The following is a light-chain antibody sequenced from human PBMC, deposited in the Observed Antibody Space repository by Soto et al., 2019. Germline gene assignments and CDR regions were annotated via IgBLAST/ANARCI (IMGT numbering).Light chain of an antibody. CDR2: IND. CDR1: PSNIGKTT. CDR3: AAWDDSLNGHV. Sequence: LTQPPSASGTPGQRVTISCSGSPSNIGKTTVSWFQLLPGTAPKVLISINDKRPSGVPDRFSGSKSGTSASLAISGLQSEDEADYYCAAWDDSLNGHVFGTGTQLTVL. V-gene: IGLV1-44*01. J-gene: IGLJ1*01.